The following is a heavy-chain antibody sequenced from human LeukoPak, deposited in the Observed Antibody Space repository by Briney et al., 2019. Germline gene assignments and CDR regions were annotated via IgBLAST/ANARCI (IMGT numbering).Heavy chain of an antibody. Sequence: PGGSLRLSCAASGFTFSSYEMNWVRQAPGKGLEWVSYISSSGSTIYYADSVKGRFTISRDNAKNSPYLQMNSLRAEDTAVYYCARDRNYYYYGMDVWGKGTTVTVSS. CDR2: ISSSGSTI. V-gene: IGHV3-48*03. J-gene: IGHJ6*04. CDR3: ARDRNYYYYGMDV. CDR1: GFTFSSYE.